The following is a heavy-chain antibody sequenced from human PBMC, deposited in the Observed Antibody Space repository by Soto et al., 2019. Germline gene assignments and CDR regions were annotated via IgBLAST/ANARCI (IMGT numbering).Heavy chain of an antibody. CDR1: GGSVSSGGYS. Sequence: SETLSLTCAVSGGSVSSGGYSWSWIRQPPGKGLEWIGYIYHTGSTYYNPSLKSRVTISVDKSKNQFSLKLSSVTATDTALYYCARGLMGLDPWGQGTLVTVSS. D-gene: IGHD3-16*01. V-gene: IGHV4-30-2*01. CDR3: ARGLMGLDP. CDR2: IYHTGST. J-gene: IGHJ5*02.